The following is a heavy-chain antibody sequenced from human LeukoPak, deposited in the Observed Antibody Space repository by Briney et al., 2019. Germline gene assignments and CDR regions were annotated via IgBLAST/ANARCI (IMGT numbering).Heavy chain of an antibody. V-gene: IGHV1-2*02. CDR1: GYTFTGYY. D-gene: IGHD3-10*01. CDR2: INPNSGGT. CDR3: ASGYYYGSGGSWIPEDYYMDV. Sequence: ASVKVSCKASGYTFTGYYMHWVRQAPGQGLEWMGWINPNSGGTNYAQKFQGRVTMTRDTSISTAYMELSRLRSDDTAVYYCASGYYYGSGGSWIPEDYYMDVWGKGTTVTVSS. J-gene: IGHJ6*03.